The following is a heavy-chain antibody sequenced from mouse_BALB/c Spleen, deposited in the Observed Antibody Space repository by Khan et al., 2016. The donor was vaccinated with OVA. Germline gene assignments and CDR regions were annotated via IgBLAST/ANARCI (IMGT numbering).Heavy chain of an antibody. D-gene: IGHD2-14*01. CDR1: GFSLSRYN. CDR3: ARAYYRYDGYYAMDY. CDR2: IWGGGGT. J-gene: IGHJ4*01. V-gene: IGHV2-6-4*01. Sequence: QVQLKESGPGLVAPSQSLSITCTVSGFSLSRYNIHWVRQPPGKGLEWLGMIWGGGGTDYNSTLKSRLNISKDHSESQVCLKMNSLQTDDTAMYYCARAYYRYDGYYAMDYWGQGTSVTVSS.